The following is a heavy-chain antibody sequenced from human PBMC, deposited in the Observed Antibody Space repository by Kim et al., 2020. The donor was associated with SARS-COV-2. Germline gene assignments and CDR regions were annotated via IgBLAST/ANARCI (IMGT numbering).Heavy chain of an antibody. CDR2: IYHSGST. J-gene: IGHJ4*02. CDR1: GYSISSGYY. D-gene: IGHD3-10*01. CDR3: ARAGSGSYFAGGY. V-gene: IGHV4-38-2*02. Sequence: SETLSLTCTVSGYSISSGYYWGWIRQPPGKGLEWIGSIYHSGSTYYNPSLKSRVTISVDTSKNQFSLKLSSVTAVDTAVYYCARAGSGSYFAGGYWGQGTLVTVSS.